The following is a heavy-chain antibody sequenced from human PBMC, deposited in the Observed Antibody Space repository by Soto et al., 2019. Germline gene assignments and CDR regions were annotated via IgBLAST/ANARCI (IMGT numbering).Heavy chain of an antibody. CDR2: IYYSGAT. J-gene: IGHJ2*01. V-gene: IGHV4-39*01. D-gene: IGHD4-17*01. CDR3: FYCYGDHRDLHSFPTRRSSDL. Sequence: RLPPKKGLEWIGSIYYSGATYYSPSLKSRVTMSVDTSKNQCSLNLNSVTAADTAVYFFFYCYGDHRDLHSFPTRRSSDL.